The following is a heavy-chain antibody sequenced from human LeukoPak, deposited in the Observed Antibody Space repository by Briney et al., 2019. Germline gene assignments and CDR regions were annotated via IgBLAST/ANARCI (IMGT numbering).Heavy chain of an antibody. CDR1: GGSIGSYY. V-gene: IGHV4-4*07. Sequence: SETLSLTCTVSGGSIGSYYWSWVRQPAGKGLEWIGRIYTSGSTNYNPSLKSRVTMSVDTSKNQFSLKLSSVTAADTAVYYCARGVTYYYDTSGLDYWGQGTLVTVSS. D-gene: IGHD3-22*01. CDR3: ARGVTYYYDTSGLDY. J-gene: IGHJ4*02. CDR2: IYTSGST.